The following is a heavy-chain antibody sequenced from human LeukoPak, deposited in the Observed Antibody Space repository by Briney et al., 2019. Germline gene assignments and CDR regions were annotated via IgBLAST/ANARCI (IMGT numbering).Heavy chain of an antibody. D-gene: IGHD3-22*01. Sequence: ASVKVSCKASGYTFTTFGINWVRQAPGQGLEWMGWISFYNGNTNYEQRLQGRVTITTDASTSTAYMELRSLRSDDTAVYYCARGPMIMDYWGQGTLVTVSS. V-gene: IGHV1-18*01. J-gene: IGHJ4*02. CDR1: GYTFTTFG. CDR2: ISFYNGNT. CDR3: ARGPMIMDY.